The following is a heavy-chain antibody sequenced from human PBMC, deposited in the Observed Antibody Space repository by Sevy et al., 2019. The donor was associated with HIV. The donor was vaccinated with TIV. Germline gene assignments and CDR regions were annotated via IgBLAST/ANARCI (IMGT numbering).Heavy chain of an antibody. J-gene: IGHJ4*02. V-gene: IGHV3-48*03. Sequence: GGSLRLSCAASGFRFSSYEMNWVRQAPGKGLEWVASISNSGTNIYYSDSVRGQFTISRDTANNSLYLQMNSLRAEDTAVYYCARDLPPSATTVAHFDYWGQGTLVTVSS. CDR2: ISNSGTNI. CDR3: ARDLPPSATTVAHFDY. D-gene: IGHD4-17*01. CDR1: GFRFSSYE.